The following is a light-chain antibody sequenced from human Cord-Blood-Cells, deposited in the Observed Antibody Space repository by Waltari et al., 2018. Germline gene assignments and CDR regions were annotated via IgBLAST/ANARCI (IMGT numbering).Light chain of an antibody. Sequence: FMLTQPHSVSESPGKTVTISCTRTGGRSASNYVQWYQQRPGSSPTTVIYEDNQRPSGVPDRFSGSIDSSSNSASLTISGLKTEDEADYYCQSYDSSNPWVFGGGTKLTVL. CDR1: GGRSASNY. CDR3: QSYDSSNPWV. CDR2: EDN. J-gene: IGLJ3*02. V-gene: IGLV6-57*01.